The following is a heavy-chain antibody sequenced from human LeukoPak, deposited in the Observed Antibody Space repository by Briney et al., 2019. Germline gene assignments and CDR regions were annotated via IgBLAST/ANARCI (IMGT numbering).Heavy chain of an antibody. CDR1: GFTFSDSA. CDR2: IVVGSGNT. J-gene: IGHJ4*02. V-gene: IGHV1-58*01. CDR3: AAASSSWRPLDY. Sequence: SVKVSCKASGFTFSDSAVQWVRQARGQSPEWIGYIVVGSGNTNYAQKFQERVTITRDMSTSTAYMELSSLRSEDTAVYYCAAASSSWRPLDYWGQGTLVTVSS. D-gene: IGHD6-13*01.